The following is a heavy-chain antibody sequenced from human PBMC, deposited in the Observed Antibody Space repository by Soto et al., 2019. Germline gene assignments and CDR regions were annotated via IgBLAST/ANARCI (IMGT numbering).Heavy chain of an antibody. CDR3: ASSSSWYTDFEY. J-gene: IGHJ4*02. CDR1: GGCISSSSYY. CDR2: IYYSGST. Sequence: PLETLSLTCTVSGGCISSSSYYWGWIRQPPGKGLEWIGSIYYSGSTYYNPSLKSRVTISVDTSKNQFSLKLSSVTAADTAVYYCASSSSWYTDFEYWGQGILVTVSS. D-gene: IGHD6-13*01. V-gene: IGHV4-39*01.